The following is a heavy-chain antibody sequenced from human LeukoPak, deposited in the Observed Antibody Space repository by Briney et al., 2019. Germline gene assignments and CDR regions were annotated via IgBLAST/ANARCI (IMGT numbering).Heavy chain of an antibody. Sequence: AETLSLTCTVSVPSISVYYSSWFRQPPGKGLEWIGFMHYSGRTDSNPSLRCRLTISVDTPRNNFYLRLSSVTAADTAVYYCARHSETCSGAYCFLDYFDYWGQGALVTVSS. CDR3: ARHSETCSGAYCFLDYFDY. CDR1: VPSISVYY. D-gene: IGHD2-15*01. J-gene: IGHJ4*02. V-gene: IGHV4-59*08. CDR2: MHYSGRT.